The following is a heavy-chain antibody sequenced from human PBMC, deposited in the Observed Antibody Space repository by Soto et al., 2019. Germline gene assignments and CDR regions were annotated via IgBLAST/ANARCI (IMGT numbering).Heavy chain of an antibody. Sequence: QVQLVESGGGVVQPGRSLRLSCAASGFTFSSYAMHWVRQAPGKGLEWVAVISYDGSNKYYADSVKGRFTISRDNSKNKLYLQMNSLRAEDTAVYYCARDVRVLGQYYYYGMDVWGQGTTVTVSS. D-gene: IGHD3-3*02. CDR3: ARDVRVLGQYYYYGMDV. V-gene: IGHV3-30-3*01. CDR1: GFTFSSYA. J-gene: IGHJ6*02. CDR2: ISYDGSNK.